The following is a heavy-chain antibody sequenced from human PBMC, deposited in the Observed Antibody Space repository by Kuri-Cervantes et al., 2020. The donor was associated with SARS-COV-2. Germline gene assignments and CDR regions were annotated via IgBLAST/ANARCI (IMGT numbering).Heavy chain of an antibody. CDR2: IIPIFGTA. Sequence: SVKVSCKASGGTFSSYAISWVRQAPGQGLEWMGGIIPIFGTANYAQKFQGRATITTDESTSTAYMELSSLRSEDTAVYYCARGDLGVTIFGVGAFDIWGQGTMVTVSS. V-gene: IGHV1-69*05. CDR3: ARGDLGVTIFGVGAFDI. J-gene: IGHJ3*02. CDR1: GGTFSSYA. D-gene: IGHD3-3*01.